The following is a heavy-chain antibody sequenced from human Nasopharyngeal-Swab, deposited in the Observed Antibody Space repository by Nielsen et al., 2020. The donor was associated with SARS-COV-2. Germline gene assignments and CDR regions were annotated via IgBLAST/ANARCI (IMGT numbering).Heavy chain of an antibody. CDR1: GYTFTSYY. CDR2: INPSGGST. D-gene: IGHD4-17*01. V-gene: IGHV1-46*01. J-gene: IGHJ3*02. Sequence: ASVKVSCKASGYTFTSYYMHWVRQAPGQGLEWMGIINPSGGSTSYAQKFQGRVTMTRDTSTSTVYMELSSLRSEDTAVYYCAREGYINDYGEHSRDGAFDIWGQGTMVTVSS. CDR3: AREGYINDYGEHSRDGAFDI.